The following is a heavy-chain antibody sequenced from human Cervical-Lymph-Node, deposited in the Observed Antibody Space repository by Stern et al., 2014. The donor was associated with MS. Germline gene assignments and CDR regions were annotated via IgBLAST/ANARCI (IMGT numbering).Heavy chain of an antibody. Sequence: QVTLRESGPTLVKPTQTLTLTCAFSGFSLSSVGVGVGWIRQPPGKALEFLGLIYWDDAKSYSPSLKGRLTIAKDTSKNEVILTVTNLDPVDTATYYCARKHVTYSSGYYFDSWGQGSLVTVSS. J-gene: IGHJ4*02. CDR3: ARKHVTYSSGYYFDS. V-gene: IGHV2-5*02. D-gene: IGHD3-22*01. CDR2: IYWDDAK. CDR1: GFSLSSVGVG.